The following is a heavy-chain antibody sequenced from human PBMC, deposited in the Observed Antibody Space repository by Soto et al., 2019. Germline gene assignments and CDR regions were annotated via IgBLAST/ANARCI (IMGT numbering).Heavy chain of an antibody. D-gene: IGHD1-26*01. V-gene: IGHV4-59*01. CDR3: ARRDSGSWKLGYYYYGMDV. J-gene: IGHJ6*02. Sequence: SETLSLTCTVSGGSMSRYYWNWIRQSPGKGLEWIGYIYYSGNIYYSGNTNYNPSLKSRVTISIDRSKNQFSLKLTSVTVADTAMYYCARRDSGSWKLGYYYYGMDVWGQGTTVTVSS. CDR1: GGSMSRYY. CDR2: IYYSGNIYYSGNT.